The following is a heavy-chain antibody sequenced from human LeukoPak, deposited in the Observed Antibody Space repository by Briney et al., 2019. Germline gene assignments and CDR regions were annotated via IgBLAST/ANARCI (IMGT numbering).Heavy chain of an antibody. CDR2: INPNSGGT. CDR3: ARDLEQWLDGGEAFDI. D-gene: IGHD6-19*01. CDR1: GYTFAGYY. V-gene: IGHV1-2*02. Sequence: ASVKVSCKASGYTFAGYYMHWVRQAPGQGLEWMGWINPNSGGTNYAQKFQGRVTMTRDTSISTAYMELSRLRSDDTAVYYCARDLEQWLDGGEAFDIWGQGTMVTVSS. J-gene: IGHJ3*02.